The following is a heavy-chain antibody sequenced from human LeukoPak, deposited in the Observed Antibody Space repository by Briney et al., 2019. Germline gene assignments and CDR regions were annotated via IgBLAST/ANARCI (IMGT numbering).Heavy chain of an antibody. Sequence: GGSLRLSCAASGFTFSGSAMHWVRQASGKGLEWVGRIRSKANSYATAYAASVKGRFTISRDDSKNTAYLQMNSLRAEDTAVYYCAKSSPHWLRLSDYWGQGTLVTVSS. CDR3: AKSSPHWLRLSDY. D-gene: IGHD5-12*01. J-gene: IGHJ4*02. CDR2: IRSKANSYAT. V-gene: IGHV3-73*01. CDR1: GFTFSGSA.